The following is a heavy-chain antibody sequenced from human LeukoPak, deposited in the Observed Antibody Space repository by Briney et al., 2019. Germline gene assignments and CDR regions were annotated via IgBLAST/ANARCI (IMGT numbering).Heavy chain of an antibody. J-gene: IGHJ6*03. CDR3: ARDSQPGIAVAEYMDV. Sequence: GGSLRLSCAASGFTFSSYSMNWVRQAPGKGLEWVSSISSSSSYIYYADSVKGRFTISRDNAKNSLYLQMNSLRAEDTAVYYCARDSQPGIAVAEYMDVWGKGTTVTVSS. CDR1: GFTFSSYS. CDR2: ISSSSSYI. V-gene: IGHV3-21*01. D-gene: IGHD6-19*01.